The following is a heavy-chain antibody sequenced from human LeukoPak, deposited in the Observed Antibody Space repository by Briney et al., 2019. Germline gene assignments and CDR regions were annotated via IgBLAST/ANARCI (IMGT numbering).Heavy chain of an antibody. D-gene: IGHD4-17*01. CDR3: ARDTGFGDYGIDY. CDR1: GYTFSSYG. V-gene: IGHV1-18*01. Sequence: ASVKVSCKASGYTFSSYGISWVRQAPGQGLEWVAWIRVNNGDTNYAQSLQGRVTPTTDTSTSTAYLELRSLRSDDTAMYYCARDTGFGDYGIDYWGQGTLVTVSS. J-gene: IGHJ4*02. CDR2: IRVNNGDT.